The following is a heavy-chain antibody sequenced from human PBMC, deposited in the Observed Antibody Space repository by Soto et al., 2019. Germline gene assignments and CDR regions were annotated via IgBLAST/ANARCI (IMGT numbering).Heavy chain of an antibody. V-gene: IGHV3-11*06. Sequence: PGGSLRLSCAASGFTFSDYYMTWIRQAPGKGLEWISYISSSSGYTNYADSVKGRFTISRDNAKNSLYLQMNSLRAEDTAVYYCARDSHLDYPDSSGQDFWGQGTLVTVSS. CDR3: ARDSHLDYPDSSGQDF. CDR2: ISSSSGYT. CDR1: GFTFSDYY. D-gene: IGHD3-22*01. J-gene: IGHJ4*02.